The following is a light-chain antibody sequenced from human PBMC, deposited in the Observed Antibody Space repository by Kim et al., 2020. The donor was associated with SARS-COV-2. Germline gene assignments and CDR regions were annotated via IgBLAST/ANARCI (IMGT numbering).Light chain of an antibody. CDR2: AAC. Sequence: SASVGDRVTITCRTSQNIRNNLNWYQQKSGKAPKLLTNAACSLQSGVPSRFSVSGSGTDFTLTVSSLQPEDFATYYCQQSYSTPVTFGQGTKLEI. CDR3: QQSYSTPVT. CDR1: QNIRNN. V-gene: IGKV1-39*01. J-gene: IGKJ2*01.